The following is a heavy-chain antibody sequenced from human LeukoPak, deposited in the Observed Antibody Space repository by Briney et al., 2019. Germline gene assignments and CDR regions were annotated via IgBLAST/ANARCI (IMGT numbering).Heavy chain of an antibody. V-gene: IGHV3-33*06. CDR1: VFTFGTYG. D-gene: IGHD4-17*01. Sequence: GGSLRLSCAASVFTFGTYGMHWVRQAPGKGLEWVAVIWYDGSNKYYANSVKGRFTISRDNSKNTLYLQMNSLRAEDTAVYYCAKDLVDYGDSYYFDYWGQGTLVTVSS. CDR3: AKDLVDYGDSYYFDY. CDR2: IWYDGSNK. J-gene: IGHJ4*02.